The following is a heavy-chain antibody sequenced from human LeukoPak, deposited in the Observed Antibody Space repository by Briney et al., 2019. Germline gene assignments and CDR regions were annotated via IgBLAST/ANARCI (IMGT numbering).Heavy chain of an antibody. CDR3: ARRAGAYSHPYDD. CDR2: IYSENT. J-gene: IGHJ4*02. CDR1: GVTVSSNS. V-gene: IGHV3-53*01. Sequence: GGSLRLSCTVSGVTVSSNSMSWVRPAAGGGLEWVSFIYSENTHYSDSVKGRLTISRDNSQTTLYLQMNSVRAENTAVDYYARRAGAYSHPYDDWGQGTLVTVSS. D-gene: IGHD4/OR15-4a*01.